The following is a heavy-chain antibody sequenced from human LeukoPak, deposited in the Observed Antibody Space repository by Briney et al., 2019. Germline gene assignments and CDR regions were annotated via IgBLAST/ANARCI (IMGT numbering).Heavy chain of an antibody. CDR1: GFTFSSYS. D-gene: IGHD1-26*01. V-gene: IGHV3-48*01. CDR3: ARSKWEHRIRSEYYFDY. J-gene: IGHJ4*02. CDR2: ISSSSSTI. Sequence: HPGGSLRLSCAASGFTFSSYSMNWVRQAPGKGLEWVSYISSSSSTIYYADSVKGRFTISRDNAKNSLYLQMNSLRAEDTAVYYCARSKWEHRIRSEYYFDYWGQGTLVTVPS.